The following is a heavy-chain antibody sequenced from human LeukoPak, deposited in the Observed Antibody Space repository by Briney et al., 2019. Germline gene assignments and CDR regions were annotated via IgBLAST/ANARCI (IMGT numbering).Heavy chain of an antibody. CDR1: GFTFSSYA. CDR3: AKLIVVVISREVNDY. D-gene: IGHD3-22*01. CDR2: ISYDGSNK. Sequence: GGSLRLSCAASGFTFSSYAMHWVRQAPGKGLEWVAVISYDGSNKYYADSVKGRFTISRDNSKNTLYLQMNSLRVEDTAVYYCAKLIVVVISREVNDYWGQGTLVTVSS. J-gene: IGHJ4*02. V-gene: IGHV3-30*01.